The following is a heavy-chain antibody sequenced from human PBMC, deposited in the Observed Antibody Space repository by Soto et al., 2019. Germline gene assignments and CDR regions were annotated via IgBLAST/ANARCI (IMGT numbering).Heavy chain of an antibody. CDR1: GYTYTSYG. J-gene: IGHJ6*02. Sequence: ASVEVSCKDSGYTYTSYGISWVRQAHRQGLEWMGWISAYNGNTNYAQKLQGRVTMTTDTSTSTAYMELRSLRSDDTAVYYCARAGYSNYGTFYYYYYGMDVWGQGTTVTVSS. CDR3: ARAGYSNYGTFYYYYYGMDV. D-gene: IGHD4-4*01. CDR2: ISAYNGNT. V-gene: IGHV1-18*01.